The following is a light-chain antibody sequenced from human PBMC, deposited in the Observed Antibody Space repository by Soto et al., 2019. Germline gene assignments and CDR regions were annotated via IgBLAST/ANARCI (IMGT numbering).Light chain of an antibody. CDR3: SSYAGSNNLV. CDR2: EVN. V-gene: IGLV2-23*02. CDR1: SSNVGSYKL. Sequence: QSALTQPASVSGSPGQSITISCTGTSSNVGSYKLVSWYQQHPGKAPKLMIFEVNKRPSGVSNRFSGSKSGYTASLTVSGLQAEDEADYYCSSYAGSNNLVFGGGTQLTVL. J-gene: IGLJ3*02.